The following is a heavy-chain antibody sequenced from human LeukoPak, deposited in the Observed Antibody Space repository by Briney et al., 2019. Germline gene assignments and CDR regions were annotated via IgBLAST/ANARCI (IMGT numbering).Heavy chain of an antibody. CDR2: IRGSGGTT. Sequence: PGGSLRLSCAASGFTFSNFAMSWVRQAPGKGLEWISGIRGSGGTTDYADSVKGRFTISRDNSKNTVYLQMNSLRAEDTAVYYCAKTTTGYSSGRFPGWPVDYWGQGTLVTVSS. CDR1: GFTFSNFA. J-gene: IGHJ4*02. V-gene: IGHV3-23*01. D-gene: IGHD6-19*01. CDR3: AKTTTGYSSGRFPGWPVDY.